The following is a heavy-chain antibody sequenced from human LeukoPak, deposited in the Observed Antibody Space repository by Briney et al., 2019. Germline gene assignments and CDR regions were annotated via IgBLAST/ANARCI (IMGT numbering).Heavy chain of an antibody. Sequence: GGSLRLSCAASTFTSSSYGMHWVRQAPGKGLEWVAFIQYDGNKRYYADSVKGRFTISRDNSKNTLYLQMNSLRPEDTALYYCANTMYSSAWSPFDYWGRGILVTVSS. V-gene: IGHV3-30*02. J-gene: IGHJ4*02. CDR2: IQYDGNKR. CDR3: ANTMYSSAWSPFDY. D-gene: IGHD6-19*01. CDR1: TFTSSSYG.